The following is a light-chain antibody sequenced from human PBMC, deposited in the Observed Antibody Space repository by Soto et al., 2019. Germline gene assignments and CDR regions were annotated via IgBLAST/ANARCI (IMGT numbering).Light chain of an antibody. CDR2: DVS. CDR3: SSYIRSSTL. Sequence: QSALTQPASVSGSPGQSITISCTGASSDVGGYNYVSWYQHHPGKAPKLMIYDVSNRPSGVSNRFSDSKSGNTASLIISGLQAEDEADYYCSSYIRSSTLFGGGTKLTVL. J-gene: IGLJ2*01. CDR1: SSDVGGYNY. V-gene: IGLV2-14*03.